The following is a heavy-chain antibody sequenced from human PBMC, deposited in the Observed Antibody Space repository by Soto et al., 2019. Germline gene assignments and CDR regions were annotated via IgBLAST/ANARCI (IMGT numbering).Heavy chain of an antibody. CDR3: ARGGYCTNGVCYSDAFDI. Sequence: QVQLQESGPGLVKPSQTLSLTCTVSGGSISSGGYYWSWIRQHPGKGLEWIGYIYYSGSTYYNPSLKSRVTISVDTSKNQFSLKLSPVTAADTAVYYCARGGYCTNGVCYSDAFDIWGQGTMVTVSS. J-gene: IGHJ3*02. CDR1: GGSISSGGYY. CDR2: IYYSGST. V-gene: IGHV4-31*03. D-gene: IGHD2-8*01.